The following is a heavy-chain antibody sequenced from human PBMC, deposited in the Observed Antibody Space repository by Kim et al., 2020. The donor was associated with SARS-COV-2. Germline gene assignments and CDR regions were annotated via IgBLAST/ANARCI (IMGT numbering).Heavy chain of an antibody. D-gene: IGHD6-19*01. CDR3: AKTGSSGWSLGGMDV. CDR2: ISGSGGST. J-gene: IGHJ6*02. Sequence: GGSLRLSCAASGFTFSSYAMSWVRQAPGKGLEWVSAISGSGGSTYYADSVKGRFTISRDNSKNTLYLQMNSLRAQDTAVYYCAKTGSSGWSLGGMDVWGQGTTVTVSS. V-gene: IGHV3-23*01. CDR1: GFTFSSYA.